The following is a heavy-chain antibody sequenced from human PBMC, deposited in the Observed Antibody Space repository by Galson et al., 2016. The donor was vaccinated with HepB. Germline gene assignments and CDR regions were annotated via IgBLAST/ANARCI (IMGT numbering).Heavy chain of an antibody. D-gene: IGHD3-16*01. CDR1: GYTFSDYY. J-gene: IGHJ4*02. CDR2: VNPDTGDT. Sequence: SVKVSCKASGYTFSDYYVHWVRQAPGQGLEWMGCVNPDTGDTTYGDKSQGRVTLTRDRSINTAFLELRSLRSDDTAIYYCARPYYSSASYDRFDFWGQGSQVTVSS. CDR3: ARPYYSSASYDRFDF. V-gene: IGHV1-2*02.